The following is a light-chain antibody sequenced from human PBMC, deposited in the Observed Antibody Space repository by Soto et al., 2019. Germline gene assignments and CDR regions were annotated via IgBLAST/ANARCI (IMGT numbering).Light chain of an antibody. Sequence: DIQVTQSPSSLSASVGDRVTITCRSSQTISTYLNWYQQKPGKAPKLLIYASSLQSGVPSRFSGSGSGTDFTLTISSLQPEDFATYYCQQSYSTPNNFGQGTRLEIK. CDR2: AS. J-gene: IGKJ5*01. CDR3: QQSYSTPNN. CDR1: QTISTY. V-gene: IGKV1-39*01.